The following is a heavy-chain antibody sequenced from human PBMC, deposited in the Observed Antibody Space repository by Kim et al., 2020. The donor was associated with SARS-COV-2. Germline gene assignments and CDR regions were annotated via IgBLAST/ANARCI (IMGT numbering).Heavy chain of an antibody. CDR3: ARGPQVPAAKRGWFDP. CDR1: GGSISSYY. D-gene: IGHD2-2*01. CDR2: IYYSGST. Sequence: SETLSLTCTVSGGSISSYYWSWIRQPPGKGLEWIGYIYYSGSTNYNPSLKSRVTISVDTSKNQFSLKLSSVTAADTAVYYCARGPQVPAAKRGWFDPWGQGTLVTVSS. V-gene: IGHV4-59*13. J-gene: IGHJ5*02.